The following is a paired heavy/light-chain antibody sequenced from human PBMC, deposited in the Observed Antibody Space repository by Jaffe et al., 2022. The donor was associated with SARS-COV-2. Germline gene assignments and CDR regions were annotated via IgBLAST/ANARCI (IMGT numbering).Heavy chain of an antibody. Sequence: EVQLVESGGGLEQPGGSLRLSCAASGFTFSSYEMNWVRQAPGKGLEWLSYISGSGDTIHFADSVKGRFAISRDNAKNSLYLQMNSLRAEDTAVYYCARDSFYYDSGGFYSPPTFDYWGQGTLVIVSS. V-gene: IGHV3-48*03. CDR3: ARDSFYYDSGGFYSPPTFDY. J-gene: IGHJ4*02. CDR2: ISGSGDTI. D-gene: IGHD3-22*01. CDR1: GFTFSSYE.
Light chain of an antibody. CDR1: TGVVTSGYY. CDR2: NTN. V-gene: IGLV7-43*01. J-gene: IGLJ3*02. CDR3: LLYYGVAQRV. Sequence: QTVVTQEPSLTVSPGGTVTLTCASSTGVVTSGYYPSWFQQKPGQAPRALIYNTNNKHSWTPARFSGSLLGGRAALTLSGVQPEDEAEYYCLLYYGVAQRVFGGGTKLTVL.